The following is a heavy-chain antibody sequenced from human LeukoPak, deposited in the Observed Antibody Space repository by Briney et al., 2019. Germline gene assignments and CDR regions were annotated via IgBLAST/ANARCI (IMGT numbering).Heavy chain of an antibody. D-gene: IGHD2-15*01. V-gene: IGHV1-69*04. J-gene: IGHJ4*02. CDR2: IIPILGIA. CDR1: GGTFSSYA. Sequence: ASVKVSCKASGGTFSSYAISWVRQAPGQGLEWMGRIIPILGIANYAQKFQGRVTITADKSTSTAYMELSSLRSEDTAVYYCARVICGGSCHGEGRFDYWGQGTLVTVSS. CDR3: ARVICGGSCHGEGRFDY.